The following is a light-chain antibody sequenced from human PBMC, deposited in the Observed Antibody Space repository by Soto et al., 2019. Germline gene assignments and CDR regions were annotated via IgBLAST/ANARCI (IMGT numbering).Light chain of an antibody. V-gene: IGLV2-14*01. CDR3: SSYTTSSTLLYV. CDR2: AVS. J-gene: IGLJ1*01. CDR1: SSDVGGYNY. Sequence: QSALTQPASVSGSPGQSITISCTGTSSDVGGYNYVAWYQQHPGKAPKLMIYAVSNRPSGVSTRFSGSKSGNTASLTSSGLQAEDEADYHCSSYTTSSTLLYVFGTGTKLTV.